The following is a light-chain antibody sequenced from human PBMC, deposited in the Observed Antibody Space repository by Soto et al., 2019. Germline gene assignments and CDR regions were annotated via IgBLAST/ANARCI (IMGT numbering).Light chain of an antibody. J-gene: IGKJ1*01. Sequence: QMTQSPSSLSASVGERIIITCRASRDVGSDVSWYQQKPGQAPKLLIYAASNLYTGVSSRFSGSGSGTDFTLTISSLQPEDFATYYCQQSYSTPRTFGQGTKVDIK. V-gene: IGKV1-39*01. CDR3: QQSYSTPRT. CDR1: RDVGSD. CDR2: AAS.